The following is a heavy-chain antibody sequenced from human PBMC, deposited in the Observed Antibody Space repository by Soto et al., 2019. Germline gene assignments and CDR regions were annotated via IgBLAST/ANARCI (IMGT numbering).Heavy chain of an antibody. CDR2: INHSGST. CDR3: ARVRRTREVRGVNNWFDP. V-gene: IGHV4-34*01. CDR1: GGSFSGYY. J-gene: IGHJ5*02. Sequence: PETLSLTCAVYGGSFSGYYWSWIRQPPGKGLEWIGEINHSGSTNYNPSLKSRVTISVDTSKNQFSLKLSSVTAADTAVYYCARVRRTREVRGVNNWFDPWG. D-gene: IGHD3-10*01.